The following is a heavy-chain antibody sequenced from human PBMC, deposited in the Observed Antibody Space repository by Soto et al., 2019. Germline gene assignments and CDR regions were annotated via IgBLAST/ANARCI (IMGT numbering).Heavy chain of an antibody. J-gene: IGHJ4*02. V-gene: IGHV4-59*08. CDR3: ARPEYYDILTGYSL. CDR1: GGSIGSYY. D-gene: IGHD3-9*01. Sequence: PSETLSLTCTVSGGSIGSYYWSWIRQPPGKGLEWIGYIYYSGSTNYNPSLKSRVTISVDTSKNQFSLKLSSVTAADTAVYYCARPEYYDILTGYSLWGQGTLVTVS. CDR2: IYYSGST.